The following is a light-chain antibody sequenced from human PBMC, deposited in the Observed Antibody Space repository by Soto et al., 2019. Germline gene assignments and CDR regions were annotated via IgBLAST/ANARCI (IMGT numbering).Light chain of an antibody. V-gene: IGLV3-21*04. Sequence: SYELTQPPSVSVAPGKTARITWGGNNIGSKSVHWYQQKPGQAPVLVIYYDSDRPSGIPERFSGSNSRNTATLTISRVEAGDEADYYCQVWDNTSDHVVFGGGTKLTVL. J-gene: IGLJ2*01. CDR3: QVWDNTSDHVV. CDR2: YDS. CDR1: NIGSKS.